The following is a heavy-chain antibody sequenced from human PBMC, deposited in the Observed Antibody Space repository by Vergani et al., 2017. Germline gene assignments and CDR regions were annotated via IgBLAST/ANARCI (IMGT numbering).Heavy chain of an antibody. Sequence: QVQLVQSGAEVKKPGASVKVSCKASGYTFTSYYMHWVRQAPGQGLEWMGIINPSGGSTSYAQKFQGRVTMTRETSTSTVYMELSSLRSEDTAGYYCARGGYSYGPEFYYYYGMDVWGQGTTVTVSS. CDR1: GYTFTSYY. D-gene: IGHD5-18*01. CDR2: INPSGGST. J-gene: IGHJ6*02. CDR3: ARGGYSYGPEFYYYYGMDV. V-gene: IGHV1-46*01.